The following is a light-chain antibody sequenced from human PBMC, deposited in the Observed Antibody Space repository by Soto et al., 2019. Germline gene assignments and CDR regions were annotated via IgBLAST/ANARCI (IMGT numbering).Light chain of an antibody. CDR1: QSIGNH. J-gene: IGKJ1*01. V-gene: IGKV1-39*01. Sequence: DIQMTQSPSSLAASVGDRVTITCRASQSIGNHLNWYQRKPGKAPNLLIYAASSLHGGVPSRFSGSGSGTDFTLTISSLQPEDFATYYCQQGHSYPVTFCQGTKVEIK. CDR2: AAS. CDR3: QQGHSYPVT.